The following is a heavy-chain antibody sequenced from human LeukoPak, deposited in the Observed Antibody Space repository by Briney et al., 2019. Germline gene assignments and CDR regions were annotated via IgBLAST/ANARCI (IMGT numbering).Heavy chain of an antibody. V-gene: IGHV1-3*01. J-gene: IGHJ5*02. CDR1: GYTFTSYA. CDR2: INAGNGNT. Sequence: GASVKVSCKASGYTFTSYAMHWVRQAPGQRLEWMGWINAGNGNTKYSQKFQGRVIITRDTSASTAYMELSSLRSEDTAVYYCARARVLYDSSGYYPWGQGTLVTVSS. CDR3: ARARVLYDSSGYYP. D-gene: IGHD3-22*01.